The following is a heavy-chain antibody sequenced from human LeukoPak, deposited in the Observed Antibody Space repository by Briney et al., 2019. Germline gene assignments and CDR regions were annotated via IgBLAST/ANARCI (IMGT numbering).Heavy chain of an antibody. J-gene: IGHJ4*02. CDR2: INHSGRT. Sequence: GSLRLSCAASGFTFSNVWMSWVRQAPGKGLEWIGEINHSGRTNYNPSLKSRVTISVDTSKNQFSLKLSSVTAADTAVYYCARAPSGWYGPHYFDYWGQGTLVTVSS. D-gene: IGHD6-19*01. CDR1: GFTFSNVW. CDR3: ARAPSGWYGPHYFDY. V-gene: IGHV4-34*01.